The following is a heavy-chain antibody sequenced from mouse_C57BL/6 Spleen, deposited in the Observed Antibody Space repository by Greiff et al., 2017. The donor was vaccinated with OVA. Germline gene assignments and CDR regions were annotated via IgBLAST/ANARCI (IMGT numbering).Heavy chain of an antibody. J-gene: IGHJ3*01. D-gene: IGHD2-4*01. Sequence: QVQLQQPGAELVRPGSSVKLSCKASGYTFTSYWMHWVKQRPIQGLEWIGNIDPSDSETHYNQKFKDKATLTVDKSSSTAYMQLSSLTSEDSAVYYCARGGYYDPFAYWGQGTLSLSLQ. CDR3: ARGGYYDPFAY. CDR2: IDPSDSET. CDR1: GYTFTSYW. V-gene: IGHV1-52*01.